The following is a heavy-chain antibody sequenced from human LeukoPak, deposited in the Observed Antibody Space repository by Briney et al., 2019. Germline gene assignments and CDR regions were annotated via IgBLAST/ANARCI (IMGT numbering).Heavy chain of an antibody. CDR1: RYTLTSYV. J-gene: IGHJ4*02. CDR3: ARVSWWEILFYYFDY. CDR2: ISAYNGNT. D-gene: IGHD1-26*01. Sequence: WASVKDSCKSSRYTLTSYVISGVRQAPGQGLEGMGRISAYNGNTNYAQKLEGRVNMTTDTSTSTAYMELRRLSSDDTAVYYSARVSWWEILFYYFDYWGQGTLVTVSS. V-gene: IGHV1-18*01.